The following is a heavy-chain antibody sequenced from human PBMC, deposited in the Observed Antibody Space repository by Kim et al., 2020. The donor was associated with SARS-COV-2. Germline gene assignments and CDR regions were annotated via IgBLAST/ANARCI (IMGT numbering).Heavy chain of an antibody. CDR1: GGSISSGDYY. D-gene: IGHD1-26*01. Sequence: SETLSRTCTVSGGSISSGDYYWSWIRQPPGKGLEWIGYIYYSGSTYYNPSLKSRVTISVDTSKNQFSLKLSSVTAADTAVYYCARVRRGLVGATGEVDYWGQGTLVTVSS. V-gene: IGHV4-30-4*01. CDR2: IYYSGST. CDR3: ARVRRGLVGATGEVDY. J-gene: IGHJ4*02.